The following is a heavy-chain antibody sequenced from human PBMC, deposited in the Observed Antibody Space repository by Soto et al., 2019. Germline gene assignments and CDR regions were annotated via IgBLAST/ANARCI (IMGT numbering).Heavy chain of an antibody. CDR2: INAGNGDT. CDR3: ARDWTHYDSSGPGDY. Sequence: ASVKVSCNASVSTVTSYPMLSVAQAPVQGLEWMGWINAGNGDTKYSQKFQGRVNITRDTSAITAYMELSSLRSEDTAVYYCARDWTHYDSSGPGDYWGQGTLVTVSS. J-gene: IGHJ4*02. CDR1: VSTVTSYP. V-gene: IGHV1-3*01. D-gene: IGHD3-22*01.